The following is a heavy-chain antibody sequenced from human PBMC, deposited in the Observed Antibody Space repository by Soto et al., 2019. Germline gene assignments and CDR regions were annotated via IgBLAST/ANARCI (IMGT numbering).Heavy chain of an antibody. V-gene: IGHV3-30*18. J-gene: IGHJ4*02. Sequence: QVQLVESGGGVVQPGRSLRLSCAASGFTFSSYGMHWVRQAPGKGLEWVAVISYDGSNKYYADSVKGRFTISRDNSKNTLYLQMNSLGAEDTAVYYCAKGGATQDGYWGQGTLVTVSS. D-gene: IGHD1-26*01. CDR1: GFTFSSYG. CDR3: AKGGATQDGY. CDR2: ISYDGSNK.